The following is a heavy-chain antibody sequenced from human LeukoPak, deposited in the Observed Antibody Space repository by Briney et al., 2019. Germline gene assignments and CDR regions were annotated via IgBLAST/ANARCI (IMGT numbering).Heavy chain of an antibody. J-gene: IGHJ4*02. Sequence: PGGSLRLSCATSGFTFGNYAMHWVRQAPGKGLEWEAVIAHDETNRFYADSVRGRFTISRDNSMNTLYLRMDSLRPEDTAVYFCARDLTPGAPDYFDSWGQGTLVTVSS. D-gene: IGHD2-2*01. CDR1: GFTFGNYA. CDR2: IAHDETNR. CDR3: ARDLTPGAPDYFDS. V-gene: IGHV3-30*04.